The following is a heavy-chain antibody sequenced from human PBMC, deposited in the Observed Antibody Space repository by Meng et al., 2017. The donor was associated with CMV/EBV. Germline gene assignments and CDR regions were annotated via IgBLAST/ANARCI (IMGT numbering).Heavy chain of an antibody. Sequence: GEDVESGGAWVHLGKTLSISCAASGFTFRSYAMNWARQASGKGLERVAVITYDGSNQYHADSVKGRFTISRDNSKNTLYLQMNSLRAEDTAVYYCAREDACYWGQGTLVTVSS. CDR1: GFTFRSYA. CDR3: AREDACY. J-gene: IGHJ4*02. V-gene: IGHV3-30*04. CDR2: ITYDGSNQ.